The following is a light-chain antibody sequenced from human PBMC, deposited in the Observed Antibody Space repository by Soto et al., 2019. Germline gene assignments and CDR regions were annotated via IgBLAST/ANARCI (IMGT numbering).Light chain of an antibody. CDR1: QSLLHSNGYNS. Sequence: IVMPPSPLSLPVTPGEPASISYRSSQSLLHSNGYNSLNWYLQKPRQSPQLLLYLGSNRASGVPDRVCGSLSGSNFSLKISRVESGVVGDYYCMHSLRSRTFGQGPKVVI. CDR3: MHSLRSRT. J-gene: IGKJ1*01. V-gene: IGKV2-28*01. CDR2: LGS.